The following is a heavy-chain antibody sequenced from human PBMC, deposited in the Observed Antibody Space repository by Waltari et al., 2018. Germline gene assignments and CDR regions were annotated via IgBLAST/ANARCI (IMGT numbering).Heavy chain of an antibody. CDR2: INPNSGGT. CDR3: ARFLGEPDTAMASDY. V-gene: IGHV1-2*06. D-gene: IGHD5-18*01. Sequence: QVQLVQSGAEVKKPGASVKVSCKASGYTFTGYYMHWVRQAPGQGLEWMGRINPNSGGTNYAQKFQGRVTMTRDTSISTAYMELSRLRSDDTAVYYCARFLGEPDTAMASDYWGQGTLVTVSS. CDR1: GYTFTGYY. J-gene: IGHJ4*02.